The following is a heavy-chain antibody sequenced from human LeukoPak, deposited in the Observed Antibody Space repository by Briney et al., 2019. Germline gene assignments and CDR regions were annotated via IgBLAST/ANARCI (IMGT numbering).Heavy chain of an antibody. CDR2: IRGSGGST. J-gene: IGHJ4*02. CDR3: AKDAYFDFWSGYYVY. Sequence: GGSLRLSCAASGFTFSSYGMNWVRQAPGKGLEWVSGIRGSGGSTYYADSVKGRFIISRDNSKNTVYPPMNRPRAEDTAVYYCAKDAYFDFWSGYYVYWGQGPLVTVSS. V-gene: IGHV3-23*01. CDR1: GFTFSSYG. D-gene: IGHD3-3*01.